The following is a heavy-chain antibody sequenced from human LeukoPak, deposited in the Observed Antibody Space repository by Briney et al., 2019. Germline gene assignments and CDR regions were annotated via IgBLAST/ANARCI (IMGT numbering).Heavy chain of an antibody. CDR1: GGSISSSSYY. J-gene: IGHJ4*02. CDR3: ARIPPYSSGYYSHFDY. CDR2: IYYSGST. D-gene: IGHD3-22*01. V-gene: IGHV4-39*01. Sequence: SETLSLTCTVSGGSISSSSYYWGWIRQPPGKGLEWIGSIYYSGSTYYNPSLKSRVTISVDTSKNQFSLKLSSVTAADTAVYYCARIPPYSSGYYSHFDYWGQGTLVTVSS.